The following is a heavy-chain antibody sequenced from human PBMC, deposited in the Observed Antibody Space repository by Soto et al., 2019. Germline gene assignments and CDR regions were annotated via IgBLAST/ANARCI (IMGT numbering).Heavy chain of an antibody. CDR1: GFIFNNYQ. CDR3: VRRSCVHNTCFKMDY. Sequence: EVQLVESGGDLVQPGGSLRLSCAASGFIFNNYQMSWVRQAPGKGLEWVATITEDGSEKYYVASVKGRFTISRDKAENSLNLQVSSLRVEDTALYYCVRRSCVHNTCFKMDYWGQGTLVTVSS. CDR2: ITEDGSEK. V-gene: IGHV3-7*01. D-gene: IGHD1-26*01. J-gene: IGHJ4*02.